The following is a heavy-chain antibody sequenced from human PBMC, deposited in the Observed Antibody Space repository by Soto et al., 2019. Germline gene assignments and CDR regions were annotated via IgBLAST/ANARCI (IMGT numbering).Heavy chain of an antibody. CDR2: IDPSDSYT. D-gene: IGHD6-13*01. J-gene: IGHJ6*02. CDR3: ARTAAAGKYYYGVDV. CDR1: GCSFTSYW. Sequence: PGESLKIXCKGSGCSFTSYWISWVRQMPGKGLEWMGRIDPSDSYTNYSPSFQGHVTISADKSISTAYLQWSSLKASDTAIYYCARTAAAGKYYYGVDVWGQGT. V-gene: IGHV5-10-1*01.